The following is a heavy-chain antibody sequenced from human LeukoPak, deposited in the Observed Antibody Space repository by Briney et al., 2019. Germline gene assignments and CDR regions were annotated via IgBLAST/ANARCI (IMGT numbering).Heavy chain of an antibody. CDR3: ARDRTAYDFWSGEGDWFDP. D-gene: IGHD3-3*01. Sequence: GASVKVSCKASGGTFSSYAISWVRQAPGQGLEWMGRIIPIFGTANYAQKFQGRVTITTDESTSTAYMELSSLRSEDTAVYYCARDRTAYDFWSGEGDWFDPWGQGTLVTVPS. V-gene: IGHV1-69*05. J-gene: IGHJ5*02. CDR1: GGTFSSYA. CDR2: IIPIFGTA.